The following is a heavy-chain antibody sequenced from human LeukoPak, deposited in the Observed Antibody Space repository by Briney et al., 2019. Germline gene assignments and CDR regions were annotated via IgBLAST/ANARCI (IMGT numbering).Heavy chain of an antibody. CDR1: GFTFSSYG. V-gene: IGHV3-33*01. J-gene: IGHJ4*02. D-gene: IGHD6-19*01. CDR2: IWYDGSNK. Sequence: GGSLRLSCAASGFTFSSYGMHWVCQAPGKGLEWVAVIWYDGSNKYYADSVKGRFTISRDNSKNTLYLQMNSLRAEDTAVYYCARPRGSSGPPNYWGQGTLVTASS. CDR3: ARPRGSSGPPNY.